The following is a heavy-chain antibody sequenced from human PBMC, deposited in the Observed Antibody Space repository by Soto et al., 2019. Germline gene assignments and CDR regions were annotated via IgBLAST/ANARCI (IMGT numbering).Heavy chain of an antibody. CDR3: ARDHGVYCGGDCPPDY. V-gene: IGHV1-46*01. CDR1: GYTFTSYY. J-gene: IGHJ4*02. D-gene: IGHD2-21*02. Sequence: QVQLVQSGAEVKKPGASVKVSCKASGYTFTSYYMHWVRQAPGQGLEWMGIINPSGGSTSYAQKFQGRVTMTRDTSTSTVYMELSSLRSEDTAVYYCARDHGVYCGGDCPPDYWGQGTLVTVSS. CDR2: INPSGGST.